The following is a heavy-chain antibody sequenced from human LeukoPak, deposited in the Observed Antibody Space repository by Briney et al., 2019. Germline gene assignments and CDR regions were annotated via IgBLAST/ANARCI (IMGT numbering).Heavy chain of an antibody. Sequence: ASVKVSCKASGYTFTGYYMHWVRQAPGQGLEWMGWINPNSGGTNYAQKFQGRVTMTRDTSISTAYMELSRLRSDDTAVYYCARLVGATPYYFDYWGQGTLVTVSS. D-gene: IGHD1-26*01. CDR2: INPNSGGT. CDR3: ARLVGATPYYFDY. CDR1: GYTFTGYY. J-gene: IGHJ4*02. V-gene: IGHV1-2*02.